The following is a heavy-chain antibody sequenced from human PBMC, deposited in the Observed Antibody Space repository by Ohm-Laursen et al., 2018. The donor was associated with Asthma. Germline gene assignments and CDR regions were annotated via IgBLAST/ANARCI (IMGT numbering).Heavy chain of an antibody. CDR2: IVWDDDK. CDR3: ARTKLTTGTTRYFDY. V-gene: IGHV2-70*01. Sequence: TQTLTLTCTFSGFSLSTSGMCVSWIRQPPGKALEWLALIVWDDDKYYSTSLKTRLTISKDTSKNQVVLTMTNMDPVDTATYYCARTKLTTGTTRYFDYWGQGTLVTVSS. J-gene: IGHJ4*02. D-gene: IGHD1-1*01. CDR1: GFSLSTSGMC.